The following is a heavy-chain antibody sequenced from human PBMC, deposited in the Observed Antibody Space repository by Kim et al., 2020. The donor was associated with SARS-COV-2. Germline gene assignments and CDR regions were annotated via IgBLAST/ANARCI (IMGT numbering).Heavy chain of an antibody. J-gene: IGHJ6*04. CDR1: GLNFNTYG. D-gene: IGHD7-27*01. Sequence: GGSLRLSCTASGLNFNTYGMHWVRQAPGKGLESLALISYDGKKRYYGDSVKGRVTISRDNSKKSLYLQIGSLRPEDTALYYCAKGPPLGDVWGKGTTVIVSS. CDR2: ISYDGKKR. CDR3: AKGPPLGDV. V-gene: IGHV3-30*18.